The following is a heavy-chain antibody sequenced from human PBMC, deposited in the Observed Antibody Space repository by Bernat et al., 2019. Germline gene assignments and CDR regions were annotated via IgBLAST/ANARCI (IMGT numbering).Heavy chain of an antibody. D-gene: IGHD3-10*01. Sequence: EVQLVESGGGLVKPGGSLRLSCAASGFTFSSYSMNWVRQAPGKGLEWVSSISSSSSYIYYADSVKGRFTISRDNAKNSLYLQMNSLRAEDTAVYYCARDPDYYGSGSYYDYWGQGTLVTVSS. CDR3: ARDPDYYGSGSYYDY. V-gene: IGHV3-21*01. CDR1: GFTFSSYS. CDR2: ISSSSSYI. J-gene: IGHJ4*02.